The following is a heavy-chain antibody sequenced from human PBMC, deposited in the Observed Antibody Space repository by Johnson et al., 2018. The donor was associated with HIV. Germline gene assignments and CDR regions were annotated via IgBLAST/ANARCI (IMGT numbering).Heavy chain of an antibody. V-gene: IGHV3-30*04. J-gene: IGHJ3*02. D-gene: IGHD4-17*01. Sequence: VLLVESGGGVVQPGRSLRLSCAASGFPFSSYAMHWVRQAPGKGLEWVAIISYDGNNKYYTDSVKGRFTISRDNSKNTLYLQMNSLRAEDTAIYYCARPSVITTLTTTPWAFDIWGQGTMVTVSS. CDR1: GFPFSSYA. CDR3: ARPSVITTLTTTPWAFDI. CDR2: ISYDGNNK.